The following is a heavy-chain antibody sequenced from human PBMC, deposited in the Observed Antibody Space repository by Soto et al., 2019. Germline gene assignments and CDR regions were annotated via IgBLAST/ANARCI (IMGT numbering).Heavy chain of an antibody. CDR3: AKVGFSGSSTYYYYYGMDV. CDR1: GFSFSNYG. D-gene: IGHD1-26*01. CDR2: ISYDGSNK. Sequence: QVQLVESGGGVVQPGRSLRLSCAASGFSFSNYGMQWVRQAPGKGLEWVAVISYDGSNKYHADSVKGRFTISRDNSKNTLHLQMNSLRAEDTDVYYCAKVGFSGSSTYYYYYGMDVWGQGTTVTVSS. J-gene: IGHJ6*02. V-gene: IGHV3-30*18.